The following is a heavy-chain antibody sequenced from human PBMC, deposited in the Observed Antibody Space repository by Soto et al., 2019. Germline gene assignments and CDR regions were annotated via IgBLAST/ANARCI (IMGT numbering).Heavy chain of an antibody. J-gene: IGHJ4*02. CDR1: GGTFSSYT. CDR2: IIPILGIA. Sequence: GASVKVSCKASGGTFSSYTISWVRQAPGQGLEWMGRIIPILGIANYAQKFQGRVTITADKSTSTAYMELSSLRSEDTAVYYCARHITMDARLVDWGQGTLVIVSS. D-gene: IGHD3-10*01. CDR3: ARHITMDARLVD. V-gene: IGHV1-69*02.